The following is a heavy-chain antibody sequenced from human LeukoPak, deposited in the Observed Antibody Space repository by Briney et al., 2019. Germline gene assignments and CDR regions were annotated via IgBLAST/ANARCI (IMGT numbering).Heavy chain of an antibody. CDR2: IIPIFGTA. CDR1: GGTFSSSS. V-gene: IGHV1-69*13. J-gene: IGHJ4*02. D-gene: IGHD6-13*01. Sequence: SVKVSCKASGGTFSSSSISWARQAPGQGLEWMGGIIPIFGTANYAQKFQGRVTITADESTRTAYMKLSSLRAEDTAVYYCARTPPYSSSWYGGYFDYWGQGTLVTVSS. CDR3: ARTPPYSSSWYGGYFDY.